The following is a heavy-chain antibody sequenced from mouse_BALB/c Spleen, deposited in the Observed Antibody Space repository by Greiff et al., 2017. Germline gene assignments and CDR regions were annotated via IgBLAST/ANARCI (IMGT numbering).Heavy chain of an antibody. D-gene: IGHD2-3*01. CDR2: IYPGDGDT. Sequence: QVQLQQSGAELARPGASVKLSCKASGYTFTSYWMQWVKQRPGQGLEWIGAIYPGDGDTRYTQKFKGKATLTADKSSSTAYMQLSSLASEDSAVYYCASDGYYEENYWGQGTTLTVSS. CDR1: GYTFTSYW. V-gene: IGHV1-87*01. J-gene: IGHJ2*01. CDR3: ASDGYYEENY.